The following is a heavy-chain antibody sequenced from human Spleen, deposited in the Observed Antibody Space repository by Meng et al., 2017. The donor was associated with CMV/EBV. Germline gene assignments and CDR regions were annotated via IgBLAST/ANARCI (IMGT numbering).Heavy chain of an antibody. V-gene: IGHV3-30-3*01. CDR3: ARSMAITMIVVVIQQGTHDAFDI. CDR1: GFTLNSYT. CDR2: ISYDGSYK. Sequence: GESLKIYCAASGFTLNSYTVHWVRQAPGKGLEWMAVISYDGSYKYYGDSVKGRFTVSRDNSKRSVYLQMNSLRPEDTAVYACARSMAITMIVVVIQQGTHDAFDIWGQGTMVTVSS. J-gene: IGHJ3*02. D-gene: IGHD3-22*01.